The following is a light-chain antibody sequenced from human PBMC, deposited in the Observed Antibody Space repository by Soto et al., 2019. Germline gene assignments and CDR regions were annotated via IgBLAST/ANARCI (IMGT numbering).Light chain of an antibody. Sequence: DIQMTQSPSSLSASVGDRVTITFRASQSISSYLNWYQQKPGKAPKLLIYAASSLQSGVPSRFSGSGSGTDFTLTISSLQPEDFATYYCQQSYSTPPITFGQGTRL. CDR1: QSISSY. CDR3: QQSYSTPPIT. J-gene: IGKJ5*01. V-gene: IGKV1-39*01. CDR2: AAS.